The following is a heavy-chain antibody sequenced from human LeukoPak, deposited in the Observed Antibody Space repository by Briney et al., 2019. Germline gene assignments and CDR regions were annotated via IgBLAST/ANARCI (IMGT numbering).Heavy chain of an antibody. CDR3: ARYCSSTSCHMDDAFDI. V-gene: IGHV4-39*01. J-gene: IGHJ3*02. CDR1: GGSISSSSYY. D-gene: IGHD2-2*02. Sequence: PSETLSLTCTVSGGSISSSSYYWGWIRQPPGKGLEWIGSIYYSGSTYYNPPLKSRVTISVDTSKNQFSLKLSSVTAADTAVYYCARYCSSTSCHMDDAFDIWGQGTMVTVSS. CDR2: IYYSGST.